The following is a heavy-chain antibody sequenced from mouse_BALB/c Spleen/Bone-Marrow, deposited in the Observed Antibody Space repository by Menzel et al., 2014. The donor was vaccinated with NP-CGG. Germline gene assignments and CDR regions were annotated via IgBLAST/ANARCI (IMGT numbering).Heavy chain of an antibody. Sequence: DVKLVESGGGLVKPGGPLKLSCAASGFIFSSYGMSWVRQTPEKRLEWVATISGGGSYTFYPDSVKGRFTVSRDNAKNNLYLQMSSLRSEDTALYYCARHAYYDQTEVSFVYWGRGTLVTVSA. CDR1: GFIFSSYG. J-gene: IGHJ3*01. V-gene: IGHV5-9-2*01. CDR3: ARHAYYDQTEVSFVY. D-gene: IGHD2-4*01. CDR2: ISGGGSYT.